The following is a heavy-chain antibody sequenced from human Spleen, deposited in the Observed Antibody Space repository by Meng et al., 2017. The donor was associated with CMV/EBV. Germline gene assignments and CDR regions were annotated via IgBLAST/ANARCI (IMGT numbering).Heavy chain of an antibody. CDR2: ISAYNGNT. V-gene: IGHV1-18*01. CDR1: GNIFTSYG. D-gene: IGHD3-3*01. Sequence: ASVKVSCKASGNIFTSYGISWVRQAPGQGLEWMGWISAYNGNTNYAQKFQGRVTMTRDTSTSTVYMELSSLRSEDTAVYYCARERVSSRFLEWLLSGGMDVWGQGTTVTVSS. CDR3: ARERVSSRFLEWLLSGGMDV. J-gene: IGHJ6*02.